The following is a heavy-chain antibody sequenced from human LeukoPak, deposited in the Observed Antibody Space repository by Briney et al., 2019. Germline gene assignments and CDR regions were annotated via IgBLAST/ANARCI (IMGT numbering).Heavy chain of an antibody. D-gene: IGHD1-1*01. CDR2: INPSGGST. CDR1: GYTFTSYY. Sequence: ASVKVSCKASGYTFTSYYMHWVRQAPGQGLEWMGIINPSGGSTNYAQKFQGRVTMTRDTSTSTVYMELSSLRSEDTAVYYCAREGSGTRGYYYYMDVWGKGTTVTVSS. J-gene: IGHJ6*03. V-gene: IGHV1-46*01. CDR3: AREGSGTRGYYYYMDV.